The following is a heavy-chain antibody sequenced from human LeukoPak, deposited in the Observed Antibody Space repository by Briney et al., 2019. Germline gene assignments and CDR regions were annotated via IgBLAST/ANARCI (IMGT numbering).Heavy chain of an antibody. V-gene: IGHV4-59*01. CDR1: GGSISSYY. Sequence: SETLSLTCTVPGGSISSYYWSWIRQPAGKGLEWIGYIYYSGTTNYNPSLKSRVTISIDTSKNQFSLKLSSVAAADTAVYYCARTAYYYDTSGYYPDWGQGTLVTVSS. CDR3: ARTAYYYDTSGYYPD. J-gene: IGHJ4*02. CDR2: IYYSGTT. D-gene: IGHD3-22*01.